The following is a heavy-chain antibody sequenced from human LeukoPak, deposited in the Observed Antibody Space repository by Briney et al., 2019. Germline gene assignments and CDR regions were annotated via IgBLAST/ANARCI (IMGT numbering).Heavy chain of an antibody. CDR2: IYPGDSDT. CDR1: GYSFTSYW. D-gene: IGHD3-22*01. CDR3: AREDRYYYDSSGYPQNWFDP. J-gene: IGHJ5*02. Sequence: GESLKISCKGSGYSFTSYWIGWVRQMPGKGLEWMGIIYPGDSDTRYSPSFQGQVTISADKSISTAYLQWSSLKASDTAMYYCAREDRYYYDSSGYPQNWFDPWGQGTLVTVSS. V-gene: IGHV5-51*01.